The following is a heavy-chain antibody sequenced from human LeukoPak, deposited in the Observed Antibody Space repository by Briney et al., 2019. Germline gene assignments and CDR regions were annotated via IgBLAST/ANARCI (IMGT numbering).Heavy chain of an antibody. CDR1: GFSFSTYS. V-gene: IGHV3-21*06. D-gene: IGHD6-19*01. J-gene: IGHJ4*02. CDR3: ARWYSSGWYSDY. Sequence: PGGSLRLSCAASGFSFSTYSMIWVRQAPGKGLEWVSSVSGTSEYIYYADSVRGRFTISRDDAKNTVYLQMNSLRAEDTAVYYCARWYSSGWYSDYWGQGTLVTVSS. CDR2: VSGTSEYI.